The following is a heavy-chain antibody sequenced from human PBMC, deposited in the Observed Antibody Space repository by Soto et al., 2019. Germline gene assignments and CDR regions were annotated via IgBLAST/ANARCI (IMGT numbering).Heavy chain of an antibody. CDR3: ARAPYVVAPDY. CDR2: IYSGGST. Sequence: EVQLVESGGGLVKPGGSLRLSCAASGFTVSGNYMNWVRQAPGKGLEWVSVIYSGGSTYYADSVKGRFTISRHNSKNTLYLQMNSLRAEDTAVYYCARAPYVVAPDYWGQGTLVTVSS. V-gene: IGHV3-53*04. D-gene: IGHD2-15*01. CDR1: GFTVSGNY. J-gene: IGHJ4*02.